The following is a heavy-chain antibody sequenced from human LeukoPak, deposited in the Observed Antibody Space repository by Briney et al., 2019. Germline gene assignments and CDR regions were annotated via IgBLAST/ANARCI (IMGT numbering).Heavy chain of an antibody. Sequence: PGGSLRLSCAASGFTFSSYWMSWVRQAPGKGREWGANINQGGSDKYYVDSVKGRFTISRDNANNLLYLQMNSLRGEHTAVYYCTRDRSRAEDDWGQGTLVTVSS. CDR3: TRDRSRAEDD. CDR2: INQGGSDK. CDR1: GFTFSSYW. J-gene: IGHJ4*02. V-gene: IGHV3-7*01. D-gene: IGHD1-14*01.